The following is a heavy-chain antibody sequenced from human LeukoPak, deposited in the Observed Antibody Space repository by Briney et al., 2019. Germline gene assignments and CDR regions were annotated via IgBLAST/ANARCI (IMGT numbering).Heavy chain of an antibody. CDR3: ARAQGGRYFDWFPDRLWELLQFGYFDY. D-gene: IGHD3-9*01. V-gene: IGHV3-11*01. CDR1: GFTFSRYW. J-gene: IGHJ4*02. CDR2: ISSSGSTI. Sequence: PGGSLRLSCGASGFTFSRYWMSWIRQAPGKGLEWVSYISSSGSTIYYADSVKGRFTISRDNAKNSLYLQMNSLRAEDTAVYYCARAQGGRYFDWFPDRLWELLQFGYFDYWGQGTLVTVSS.